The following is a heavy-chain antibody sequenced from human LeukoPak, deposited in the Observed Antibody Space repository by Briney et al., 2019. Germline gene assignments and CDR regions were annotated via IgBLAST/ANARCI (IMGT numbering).Heavy chain of an antibody. V-gene: IGHV4-34*01. CDR2: INHSGST. Sequence: PSETLSLTCAVYGGSFSGYYWSWIRQPPGKGLEWIGEINHSGSTNYNPSLKSRVTISVDTSKNQFSLKLSSVTAADTAVYYCARVGSSSLDYYMDVWGKGTTVTVSS. CDR1: GGSFSGYY. CDR3: ARVGSSSLDYYMDV. D-gene: IGHD6-13*01. J-gene: IGHJ6*03.